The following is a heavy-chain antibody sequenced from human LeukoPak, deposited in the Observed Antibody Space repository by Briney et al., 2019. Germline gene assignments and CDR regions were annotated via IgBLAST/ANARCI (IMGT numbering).Heavy chain of an antibody. J-gene: IGHJ4*02. Sequence: GGSLRLSCAASGFTFSSYGMHWVRQAPGKGLEWVAFTRYDGSNKYYADSVKGRFTISRDNSKNTLYLQMNSLRAEDTAVYYCAKTPAGYEYYFDYWGQGTLVTVSS. CDR1: GFTFSSYG. CDR3: AKTPAGYEYYFDY. V-gene: IGHV3-30*02. CDR2: TRYDGSNK. D-gene: IGHD3-9*01.